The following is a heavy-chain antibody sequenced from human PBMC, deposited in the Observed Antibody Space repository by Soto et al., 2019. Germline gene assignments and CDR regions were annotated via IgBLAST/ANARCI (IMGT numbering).Heavy chain of an antibody. V-gene: IGHV3-23*01. CDR3: ARERPLPIWFGELLETTGYYGMDV. J-gene: IGHJ6*02. CDR1: GFTFSSYA. D-gene: IGHD3-10*01. CDR2: ISGSGGST. Sequence: GGSLRLSCAASGFTFSSYAMSWVRQAPGKGLEWVSAISGSGGSTYYADSVKGRFTISRDNSKNTLYLQMNSLRAEDTAVYYCARERPLPIWFGELLETTGYYGMDVWGQGTTVTVSS.